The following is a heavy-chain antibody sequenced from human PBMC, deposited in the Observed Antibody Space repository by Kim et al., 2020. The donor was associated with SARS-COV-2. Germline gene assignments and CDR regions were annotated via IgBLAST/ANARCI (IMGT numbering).Heavy chain of an antibody. CDR2: ISDSGRTT. CDR1: GFTFSNYA. D-gene: IGHD3-22*01. CDR3: ARFDDSDGYYQYYFDY. J-gene: IGHJ4*02. V-gene: IGHV3-23*01. Sequence: GGSLRLSCSASGFTFSNYAFSWVRQAPGKGLEWVSAISDSGRTTYSADSVRGRFTISRDTSVNTVYLQMTSLRAEDTAIYYCARFDDSDGYYQYYFDYWGQGTLVTVSS.